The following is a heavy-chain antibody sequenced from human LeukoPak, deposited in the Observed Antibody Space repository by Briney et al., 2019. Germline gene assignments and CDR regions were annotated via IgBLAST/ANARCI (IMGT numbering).Heavy chain of an antibody. CDR2: INHSGST. CDR1: GGSFSGYY. Sequence: SETLSLTCAVYGGSFSGYYWSWIRQPPGKGLEWIGEINHSGSTNYNPSLKSRVTISVDTSKNQFSLKLSSVTAADTAVYYCARGGGSYVHWGQGTLVTVSP. V-gene: IGHV4-34*01. CDR3: ARGGGSYVH. J-gene: IGHJ4*02. D-gene: IGHD1-26*01.